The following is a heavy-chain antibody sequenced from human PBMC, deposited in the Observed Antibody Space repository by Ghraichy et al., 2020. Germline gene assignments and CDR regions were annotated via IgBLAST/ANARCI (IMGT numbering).Heavy chain of an antibody. J-gene: IGHJ5*02. V-gene: IGHV3-7*03. Sequence: GGSLRLSCAASGFTFSSYWMSWVRQAPGKGLEWVANIKQDGSEKYYVDSVKGRFTISRDNAKNSLYLQMNSLRAEDTAVYYCARVRVAAALENWFDPWGQGTLVTVSS. CDR1: GFTFSSYW. D-gene: IGHD6-13*01. CDR3: ARVRVAAALENWFDP. CDR2: IKQDGSEK.